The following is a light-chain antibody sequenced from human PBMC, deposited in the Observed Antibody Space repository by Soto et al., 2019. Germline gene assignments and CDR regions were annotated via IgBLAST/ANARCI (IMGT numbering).Light chain of an antibody. CDR1: QSVSSSY. CDR2: GAS. CDR3: QQYDSSPPS. J-gene: IGKJ5*01. V-gene: IGKV3-20*01. Sequence: EIVMTQSPATLSVSPGDRATLSCWATQSVSSSYLAWYQQKPGQAPRLLIYGASSRATGIPDRFSGSGSGTDFTLTISRLEPEDFAVYYCQQYDSSPPSFGQGTRLEIK.